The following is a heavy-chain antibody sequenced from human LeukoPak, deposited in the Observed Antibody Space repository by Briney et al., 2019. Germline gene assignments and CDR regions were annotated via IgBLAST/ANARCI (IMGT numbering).Heavy chain of an antibody. D-gene: IGHD5-12*01. V-gene: IGHV1-2*02. Sequence: ASVKVSCKASEYTFTGYYIHWLRQVPGQGLEWMGWINPETGDPYYGQKFLGRVTMTRDTSISTAYMELSRLTSDDVAVYYCARDPTRGDLSVYWGQGSLVTVSS. CDR1: EYTFTGYY. CDR2: INPETGDP. CDR3: ARDPTRGDLSVY. J-gene: IGHJ4*02.